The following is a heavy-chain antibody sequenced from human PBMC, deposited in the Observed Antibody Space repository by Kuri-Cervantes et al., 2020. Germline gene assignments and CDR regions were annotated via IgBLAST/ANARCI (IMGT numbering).Heavy chain of an antibody. V-gene: IGHV3-7*01. D-gene: IGHD1-26*01. J-gene: IGHJ4*02. CDR3: AKDGAKWARYYFDY. CDR2: IKEDGNEK. CDR1: GFTFSSYA. Sequence: GSLRLSCAASGFTFSSYAMHWVRQAPGKGLEWVANIKEDGNEKYYVDSVKGRFTISRDNAKNSLYLQMNSLRAEDTAVYYCAKDGAKWARYYFDYWGQGTLVTVSS.